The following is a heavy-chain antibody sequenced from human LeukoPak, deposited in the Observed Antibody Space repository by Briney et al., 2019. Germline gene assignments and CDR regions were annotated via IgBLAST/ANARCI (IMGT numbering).Heavy chain of an antibody. D-gene: IGHD6-13*01. CDR1: GLTFSDYS. V-gene: IGHV3-23*01. Sequence: GGSLRLSCAVSGLTFSDYSMTWVRQAPGKGLFWFSGISAGGGSTYYADSVKGRFTISRDNSRNTLYLQMNSLSAEDTAVYYCAKDAAGPEYWGQGTLVTVSS. J-gene: IGHJ4*02. CDR3: AKDAAGPEY. CDR2: ISAGGGST.